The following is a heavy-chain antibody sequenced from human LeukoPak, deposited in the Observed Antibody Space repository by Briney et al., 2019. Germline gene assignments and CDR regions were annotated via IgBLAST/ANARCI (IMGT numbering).Heavy chain of an antibody. Sequence: VASVTVSCKASGYTFTGYYMHWVRQAPGQGLEWMGWINPNSGGTNYAQKFQGRVTMTTETSTSTAYMELESLRSDDTAVYYCAISQGSYYDTSGYLGGDYWGQGTLVTVSS. J-gene: IGHJ4*02. D-gene: IGHD3-22*01. CDR1: GYTFTGYY. V-gene: IGHV1-2*02. CDR3: AISQGSYYDTSGYLGGDY. CDR2: INPNSGGT.